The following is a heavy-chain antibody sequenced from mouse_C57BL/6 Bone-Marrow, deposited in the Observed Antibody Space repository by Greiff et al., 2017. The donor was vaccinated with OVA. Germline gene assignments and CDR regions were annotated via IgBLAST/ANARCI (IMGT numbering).Heavy chain of an antibody. Sequence: EVKLVESGGGLVQPGGSLSLSCAASGFTFTDYYMSWVRQPPGKALEWLGFIRNKANGYTTEYSASVKGRFTISRDNSQSILYLQMNALRAEDSATYYCARSPSGVTVAMDYWGQGTSVTVSS. CDR1: GFTFTDYY. D-gene: IGHD2-12*01. V-gene: IGHV7-3*01. CDR2: IRNKANGYTT. CDR3: ARSPSGVTVAMDY. J-gene: IGHJ4*01.